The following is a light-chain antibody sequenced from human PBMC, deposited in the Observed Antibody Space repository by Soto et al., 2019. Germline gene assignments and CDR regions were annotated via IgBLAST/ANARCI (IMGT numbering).Light chain of an antibody. CDR1: NIGSKS. Sequence: SYELTHPPSVSVDPGQTARITCGGKNIGSKSVHWYQQKPGQAPVLVVYDDSDRPSGIPERFSGSNSGNMATLTISRVEAGDEADYYCQVWDSSSDHVVFGGGTKLTVL. J-gene: IGLJ2*01. CDR2: DDS. V-gene: IGLV3-21*02. CDR3: QVWDSSSDHVV.